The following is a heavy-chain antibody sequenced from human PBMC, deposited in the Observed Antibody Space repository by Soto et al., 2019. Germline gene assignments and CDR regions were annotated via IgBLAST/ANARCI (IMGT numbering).Heavy chain of an antibody. CDR2: INAGNGNT. J-gene: IGHJ4*02. D-gene: IGHD2-21*01. CDR1: GYTFTSYA. CDR3: VRGEGGPRWGSIDY. Sequence: ASVKVSCKASGYTFTSYAMHWVRQAPGQRLEWMGWINAGNGNTKYSQKFQGRVTMTRDTSTSTAYMELSRLRSEDTAMYYCVRGEGGPRWGSIDYWGQGTLVTVSS. V-gene: IGHV1-3*01.